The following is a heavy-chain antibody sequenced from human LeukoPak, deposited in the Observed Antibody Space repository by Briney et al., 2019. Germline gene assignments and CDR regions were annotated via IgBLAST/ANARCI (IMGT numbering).Heavy chain of an antibody. D-gene: IGHD3-3*02. J-gene: IGHJ4*02. CDR1: GYTFTSYA. CDR2: INAGNGNT. V-gene: IGHV1-3*01. Sequence: ASVKVSCKASGYTFTSYAMHWVRQAPGQRLEWMGWINAGNGNTKYSQKFQGRVTITRDTSASTAYMELRSLRSDDTAVYYCARDGIGDHFWSLFDHWGQGTLVTVSS. CDR3: ARDGIGDHFWSLFDH.